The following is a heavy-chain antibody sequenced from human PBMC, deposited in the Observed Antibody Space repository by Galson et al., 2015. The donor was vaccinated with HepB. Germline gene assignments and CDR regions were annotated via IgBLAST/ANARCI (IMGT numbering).Heavy chain of an antibody. CDR2: ISWNSGSI. D-gene: IGHD6-13*01. J-gene: IGHJ4*02. CDR3: AKVGAAAGRAGYYFDY. Sequence: SLRLSCAASGFTFDDYAMHWVRQAPGKGLEWVSGISWNSGSIGYADSVKGRFTISRDNAKNSLYLQMNSLRAEDTALYYCAKVGAAAGRAGYYFDYWGQGTLVTVSS. V-gene: IGHV3-9*01. CDR1: GFTFDDYA.